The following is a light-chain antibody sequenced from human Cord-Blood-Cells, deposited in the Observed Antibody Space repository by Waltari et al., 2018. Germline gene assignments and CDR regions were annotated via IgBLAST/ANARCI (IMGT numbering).Light chain of an antibody. J-gene: IGKJ3*01. Sequence: EIVLTQSPATLSLSPVERATLSCRASQSVSSYLAWYQQKPGQAPRLLIYDASNRATGIPARFSGSGSGTDFTLTISSLEPEDFAVYYCQQRSNWSLTFGPGTKVDIK. V-gene: IGKV3-11*01. CDR1: QSVSSY. CDR3: QQRSNWSLT. CDR2: DAS.